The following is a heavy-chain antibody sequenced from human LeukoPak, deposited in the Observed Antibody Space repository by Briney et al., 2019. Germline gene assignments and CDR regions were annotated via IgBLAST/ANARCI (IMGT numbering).Heavy chain of an antibody. CDR1: GGTFSSYA. CDR3: ARVMFFGSWYRGWFDP. Sequence: ASVKVSCKASGGTFSSYAIGWVRQAPGQGLEWMGGIIPIFGTANYAQKFQGRVTITADESTSTAYMELSSLRSEDTAVYYCARVMFFGSWYRGWFDPWGQGTLVTVSS. J-gene: IGHJ5*02. D-gene: IGHD6-13*01. CDR2: IIPIFGTA. V-gene: IGHV1-69*13.